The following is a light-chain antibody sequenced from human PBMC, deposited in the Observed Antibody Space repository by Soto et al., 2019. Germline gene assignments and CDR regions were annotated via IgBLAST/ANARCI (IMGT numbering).Light chain of an antibody. CDR2: SNN. Sequence: QSVLTQPPSASGTPGQRVTISCSGSNSNIGRNPVNWYLQLPGTAPKLLIYSNNQRPSGVPDRVSGSKSGTSASLTISGLQTDDEADYYCATWHDSLYGMVFGGGTKVTVL. V-gene: IGLV1-44*01. J-gene: IGLJ2*01. CDR1: NSNIGRNP. CDR3: ATWHDSLYGMV.